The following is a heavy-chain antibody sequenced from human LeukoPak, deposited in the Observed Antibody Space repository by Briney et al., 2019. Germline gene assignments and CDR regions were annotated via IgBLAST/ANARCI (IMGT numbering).Heavy chain of an antibody. CDR2: IKQDGSDK. CDR1: GFTFSNLW. V-gene: IGHV3-7*03. CDR3: ATGTWLAD. J-gene: IGHJ4*02. Sequence: PGGSLRLSCAASGFTFSNLWMTWVRQAPGKGLEWVANIKQDGSDKYYVDSVKGRFTISRDNAKNSLYLQMNSLRAEDTAVYFCATGTWLADWGLGTLVTVSS. D-gene: IGHD1-1*01.